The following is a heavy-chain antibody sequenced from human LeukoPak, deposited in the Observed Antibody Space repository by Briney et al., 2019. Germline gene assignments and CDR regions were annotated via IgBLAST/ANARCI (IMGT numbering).Heavy chain of an antibody. CDR1: GFTFSSYA. CDR3: AVYKWSPI. CDR2: ISYDGSNK. D-gene: IGHD1-20*01. V-gene: IGHV3-30-3*01. J-gene: IGHJ4*02. Sequence: PGGSLRLSCAASGFTFSSYAMHWVRQAPGRGLEWVAVISYDGSNKYYADSVKGRFTISRDNAKNSLYLQMNSLRAEDTAVYYCAVYKWSPIWGQGTLVTVSS.